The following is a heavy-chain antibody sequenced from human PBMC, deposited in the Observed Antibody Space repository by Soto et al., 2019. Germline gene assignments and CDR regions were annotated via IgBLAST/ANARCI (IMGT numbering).Heavy chain of an antibody. CDR2: IIPIFGTA. CDR1: GGTFSSYA. V-gene: IGHV1-69*01. D-gene: IGHD2-15*01. Sequence: QVQLVQSGAEVKKPGSSVKVSCKASGGTFSSYAISWVRQAPGQGLECMGGIIPIFGTANYAQKFQGRVTITADESPSTAYMELSSLRAEDTAVYYCARDYCSGGSCSLGLAPRYFDYWGQGTLVTVSS. J-gene: IGHJ4*02. CDR3: ARDYCSGGSCSLGLAPRYFDY.